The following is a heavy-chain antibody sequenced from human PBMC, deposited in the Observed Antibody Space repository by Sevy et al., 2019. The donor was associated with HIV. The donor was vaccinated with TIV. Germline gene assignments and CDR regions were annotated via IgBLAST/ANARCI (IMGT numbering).Heavy chain of an antibody. CDR1: GGSINSGDYY. J-gene: IGHJ5*02. Sequence: SETLSLTCTVSGGSINSGDYYWSWIRQHPEKGLEWIGYIFHTGSTYYNRSFKSRATISVDTSKNQFSLKLSLMTAADTAVYYCAREGTKGVCFDPWGQGTLVTVSS. V-gene: IGHV4-31*03. CDR2: IFHTGST. CDR3: AREGTKGVCFDP. D-gene: IGHD2-8*01.